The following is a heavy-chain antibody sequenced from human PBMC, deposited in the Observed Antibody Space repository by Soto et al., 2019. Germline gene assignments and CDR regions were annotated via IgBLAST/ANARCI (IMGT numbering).Heavy chain of an antibody. CDR3: ARPNGDYADAAFFKY. Sequence: PGESLKISCKGSGYSFTSYWIGWVGQMPGKGLEWMGIIYPGDSDTRYSPSFQGQVTISADNSISAAYLQWSSLKASDTAMYYCARPNGDYADAAFFKYWRQGALVTVSS. CDR2: IYPGDSDT. D-gene: IGHD4-17*01. J-gene: IGHJ4*02. CDR1: GYSFTSYW. V-gene: IGHV5-51*01.